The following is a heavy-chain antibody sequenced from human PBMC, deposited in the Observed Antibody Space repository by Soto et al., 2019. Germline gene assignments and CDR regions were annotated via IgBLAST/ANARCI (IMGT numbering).Heavy chain of an antibody. J-gene: IGHJ5*02. CDR1: GYTFISYP. Sequence: QVHLVQSGAEVKKPGASVKVSCKASGYTFISYPITWVRQAPGQGLEWMGWINTYNGNTHYAHKFQDRLTLTTDTSTSTAYMELRSLRSDDTAVYFCAKMSAAVGGRFDPWGQGTLVTVSS. CDR3: AKMSAAVGGRFDP. CDR2: INTYNGNT. D-gene: IGHD6-13*01. V-gene: IGHV1-18*01.